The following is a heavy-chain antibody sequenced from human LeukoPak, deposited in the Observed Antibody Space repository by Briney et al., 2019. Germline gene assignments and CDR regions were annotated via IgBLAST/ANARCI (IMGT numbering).Heavy chain of an antibody. Sequence: GGSLRLSCAASGFTFSSYDMHWVRQATGKGLEWVSAIGTAGDAYYPGSVKGRFTISRENAKNSLYLQMNSLRAGDTAVYYCAREVGTTSGNWFDPWGQGTLVTVSS. D-gene: IGHD1-7*01. V-gene: IGHV3-13*01. CDR1: GFTFSSYD. J-gene: IGHJ5*02. CDR2: IGTAGDA. CDR3: AREVGTTSGNWFDP.